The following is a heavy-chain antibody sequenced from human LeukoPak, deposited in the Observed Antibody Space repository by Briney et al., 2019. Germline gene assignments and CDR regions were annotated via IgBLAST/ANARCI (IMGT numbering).Heavy chain of an antibody. CDR1: GYTFTSYY. CDR2: INPSGGST. Sequence: ASVKVSCKASGYTFTSYYMHWVRQAPGQGLEWMGIINPSGGSTSYAQKFQGRVTMTRDMSTSTVYMELSSLRSEDTAVYYCARVVVAADVGDYWGQGTLVTVSS. J-gene: IGHJ4*02. V-gene: IGHV1-46*01. D-gene: IGHD2-15*01. CDR3: ARVVVAADVGDY.